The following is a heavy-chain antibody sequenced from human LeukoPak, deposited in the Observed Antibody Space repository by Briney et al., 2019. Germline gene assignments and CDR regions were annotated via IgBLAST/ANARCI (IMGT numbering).Heavy chain of an antibody. J-gene: IGHJ4*02. D-gene: IGHD3-10*01. CDR3: ARGYGNLGELLWGRYYFDY. Sequence: SQTLSLTCTVSGGSISSGSYYWSWIRQPAGKGLEWIGRIYTSGSTNYNPSLKSRVTISVDTSKNQFSLKLSSVTAADTAVYYCARGYGNLGELLWGRYYFDYWGQGTLVTVSS. V-gene: IGHV4-61*02. CDR2: IYTSGST. CDR1: GGSISSGSYY.